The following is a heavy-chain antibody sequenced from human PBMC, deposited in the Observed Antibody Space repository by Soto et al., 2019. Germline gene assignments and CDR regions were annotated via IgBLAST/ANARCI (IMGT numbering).Heavy chain of an antibody. Sequence: SETLSLTCTVSGGSISSGGYYWSWIRQHPGKGLEWIGYIYHSGSTYYNPSLKSRVTISVDRSKNQFSLKLSSVTAADTAVYYCARGYYDSSGYYGMDVWGQGTTVTVSS. D-gene: IGHD3-22*01. CDR1: GGSISSGGYY. CDR2: IYHSGST. CDR3: ARGYYDSSGYYGMDV. V-gene: IGHV4-30-2*01. J-gene: IGHJ6*02.